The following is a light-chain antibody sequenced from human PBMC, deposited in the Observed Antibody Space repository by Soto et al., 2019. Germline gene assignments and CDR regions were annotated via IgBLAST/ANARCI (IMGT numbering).Light chain of an antibody. J-gene: IGKJ3*01. V-gene: IGKV1-5*03. CDR1: QSLRSW. CDR2: PAS. CDR3: HQYGTSPIT. Sequence: DIQMTQSPSTLSASLGDRVTITCRASQSLRSWLAWSQQKPVQAPKLLIYPASNFAFGVPSMCSGSGSVKEFNLTFSLLQTDDFATYFCHQYGTSPITFGPGTKVDIK.